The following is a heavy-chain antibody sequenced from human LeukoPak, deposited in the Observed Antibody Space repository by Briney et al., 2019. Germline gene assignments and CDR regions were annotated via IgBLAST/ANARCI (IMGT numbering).Heavy chain of an antibody. CDR1: GFTFSSYG. CDR3: ARLLAYDSGAEAFDY. CDR2: ISGSGGST. J-gene: IGHJ4*02. Sequence: GGSLRLSCAASGFTFSSYGMSWVRQAPGKGLEWVSAISGSGGSTYYADSVKGRFTISRDNSKNTLYLQMNSLRAGDTAVYYCARLLAYDSGAEAFDYWGQGTLVTVSS. D-gene: IGHD3-10*01. V-gene: IGHV3-23*01.